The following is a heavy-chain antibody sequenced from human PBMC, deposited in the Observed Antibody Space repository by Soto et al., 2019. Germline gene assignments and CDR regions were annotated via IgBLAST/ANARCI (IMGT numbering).Heavy chain of an antibody. CDR2: IYYSGST. CDR1: GGSISSSSYY. J-gene: IGHJ4*02. Sequence: SETLSLTCTVSGGSISSSSYYWGWIRQPPGKGLEWIGSIYYSGSTYYNPSLKSRVTISVDTSKNQFSLKLSSVTAADTAVYYCAREVWSKGSMGPVDYWGQGTLVTVSS. CDR3: AREVWSKGSMGPVDY. V-gene: IGHV4-39*07. D-gene: IGHD2-8*01.